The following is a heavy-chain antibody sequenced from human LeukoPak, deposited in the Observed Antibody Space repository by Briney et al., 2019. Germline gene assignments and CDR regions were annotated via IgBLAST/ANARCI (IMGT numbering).Heavy chain of an antibody. D-gene: IGHD3-3*01. V-gene: IGHV3-23*01. CDR2: ISGSGGST. CDR1: GFTFSCYA. Sequence: GGSLRLSCAASGFTFSCYAMSWVRQAPGKGLEWVSAISGSGGSTYYADSVKGRFTISRDNSKNTLHLQMNSLRAEDTAVYYCAKGDDFWSGPGLNWFDPWGQGTLVTVSP. CDR3: AKGDDFWSGPGLNWFDP. J-gene: IGHJ5*02.